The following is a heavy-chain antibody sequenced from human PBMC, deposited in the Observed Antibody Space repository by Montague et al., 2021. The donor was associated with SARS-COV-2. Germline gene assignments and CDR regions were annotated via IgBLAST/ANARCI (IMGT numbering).Heavy chain of an antibody. CDR2: TYYRSKWSN. Sequence: CAISGDSVSSTIATWNWIRQSPSRGLEWLGRTYYRSKWSNDYAVSVKSRITIDPNTSKHQFSLHLNSVTPEDTAVYYCARIPVGSKYYFDFWGQGTLVTVSS. V-gene: IGHV6-1*01. D-gene: IGHD2-2*01. CDR1: GDSVSSTIAT. J-gene: IGHJ4*02. CDR3: ARIPVGSKYYFDF.